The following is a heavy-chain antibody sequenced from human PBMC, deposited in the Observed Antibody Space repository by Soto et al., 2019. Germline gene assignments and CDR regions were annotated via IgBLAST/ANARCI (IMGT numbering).Heavy chain of an antibody. CDR3: TTDSSSWAYYYYYGMDV. CDR2: IKSKTDDGTT. Sequence: WGSLRLSCTVSGFTFSNAWMTWVRQAPGKGLEWVGRIKSKTDDGTTDYAAPVKGRFTISRDDSRNTLYLQMNSLKTEDTAVYYCTTDSSSWAYYYYYGMDVWGQGTTVTVSS. J-gene: IGHJ6*02. V-gene: IGHV3-15*01. CDR1: GFTFSNAW. D-gene: IGHD2-2*01.